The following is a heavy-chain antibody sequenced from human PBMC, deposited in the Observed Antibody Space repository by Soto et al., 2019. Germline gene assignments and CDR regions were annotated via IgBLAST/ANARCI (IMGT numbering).Heavy chain of an antibody. CDR1: GGSFSGYY. Sequence: QVQLQQWGAGLLKPSETLSLTCAVYGGSFSGYYWSWIRQPPGKGLEWIGEINHSGSTNYNPSLKSRVTISVDTSKNQFSLKLGSVTAADTAVYYCASVIVVVPAADYYFDYWGQGTLVTVSS. CDR3: ASVIVVVPAADYYFDY. J-gene: IGHJ4*02. CDR2: INHSGST. V-gene: IGHV4-34*01. D-gene: IGHD2-2*01.